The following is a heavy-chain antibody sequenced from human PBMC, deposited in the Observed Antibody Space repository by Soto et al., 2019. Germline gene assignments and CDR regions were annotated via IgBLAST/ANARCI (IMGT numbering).Heavy chain of an antibody. CDR1: GASISPFY. CDR3: ARVGGYNYFDH. Sequence: SETLSLTCTVSGASISPFYWSWIRRPPGKGLEWIGYIYYTGNTNFNPSLKSRVTISADTSKNQFSLKLSSVTTVDTAVYFCARVGGYNYFDHWGQGTQVTVSS. D-gene: IGHD5-12*01. J-gene: IGHJ4*02. V-gene: IGHV4-59*01. CDR2: IYYTGNT.